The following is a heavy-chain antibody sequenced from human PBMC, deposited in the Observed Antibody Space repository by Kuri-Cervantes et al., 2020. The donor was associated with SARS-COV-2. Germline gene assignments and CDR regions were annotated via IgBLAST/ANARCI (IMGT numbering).Heavy chain of an antibody. CDR3: ATGPRRYCSGGSCFPGVY. CDR1: GYTFTGYY. Sequence: ASVKVSCKASGYTFTGYYMHWVRQALGQGLEWMGWINPNSGGTNYAQKFQGWVTMTRDTSISTVYMELRRLTSDDTAIYYCATGPRRYCSGGSCFPGVYWGQGTLVTVSS. V-gene: IGHV1-2*04. CDR2: INPNSGGT. J-gene: IGHJ4*02. D-gene: IGHD2-15*01.